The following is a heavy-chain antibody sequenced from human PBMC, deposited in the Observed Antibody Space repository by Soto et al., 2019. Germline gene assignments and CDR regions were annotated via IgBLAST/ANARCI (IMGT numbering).Heavy chain of an antibody. CDR1: GFTFSSYA. CDR3: ARRGSGSYYDY. D-gene: IGHD1-26*01. V-gene: IGHV3-23*01. Sequence: EVQLLESGGGLVQPGGSLRLSCAASGFTFSSYAMRWVRQAPGKGLEWVSAISSSGGSTYYADSVKGRFTISRDNSKNTGYLQMNSLRGEDTAVYYCARRGSGSYYDYWGQGTLVTVSS. J-gene: IGHJ4*02. CDR2: ISSSGGST.